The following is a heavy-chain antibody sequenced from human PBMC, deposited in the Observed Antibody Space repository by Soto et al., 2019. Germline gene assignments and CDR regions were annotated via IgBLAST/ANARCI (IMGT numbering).Heavy chain of an antibody. D-gene: IGHD2-8*02. Sequence: QVQLVESGGGVVQPGRSLRLSCAASGFTLNSNGMHWVRQAPGKGLEWVAVISRDGSTKYYADSVKGRFTISRDNSKNTLYLEMNSLRADDTAVYYCTGEVASGYWGQGTLVTVSS. CDR1: GFTLNSNG. CDR2: ISRDGSTK. J-gene: IGHJ4*02. CDR3: TGEVASGY. V-gene: IGHV3-30*03.